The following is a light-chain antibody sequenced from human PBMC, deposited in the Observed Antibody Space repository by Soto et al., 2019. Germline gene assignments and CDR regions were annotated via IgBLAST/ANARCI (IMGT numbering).Light chain of an antibody. V-gene: IGKV3-15*01. J-gene: IGKJ2*01. CDR1: QSLSSD. CDR3: QQYNNWPYT. Sequence: EIVMTQSPASLSVSPGEIATLSCRASQSLSSDLAWYQHKPGQPPRLLIYDASTGATGIPARFSGSGSGTDFTLTISSLQSEDFAVYYCQQYNNWPYTFGQGTKLQIK. CDR2: DAS.